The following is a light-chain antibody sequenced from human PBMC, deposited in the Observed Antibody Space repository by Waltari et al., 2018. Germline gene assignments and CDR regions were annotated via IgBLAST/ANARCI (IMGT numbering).Light chain of an antibody. V-gene: IGKV4-1*01. Sequence: DIVLTQSPDYLAVSLGERATINCKSSQSVLYSSNNKNYLTWYQQKPGQPPKLLIYWASTRESGVPDRFSGSGSGTDFTLTISSLQAEDVAVYYCQQDYSFPLTFGGGTKVEIK. CDR1: QSVLYSSNNKNY. CDR2: WAS. J-gene: IGKJ4*01. CDR3: QQDYSFPLT.